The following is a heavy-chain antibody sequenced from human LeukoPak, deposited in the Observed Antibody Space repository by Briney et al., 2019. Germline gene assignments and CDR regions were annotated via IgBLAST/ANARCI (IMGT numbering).Heavy chain of an antibody. CDR2: INHSGST. CDR3: ARVDPRTTVTFDY. Sequence: SETLSLTCAVYGGSFSGYYWSWIRQPPGKGLEWIGEINHSGSTNYNPSLKSRVTISVDTSKNQFSLKLSSVTAADTAVYYCARVDPRTTVTFDYWGQGTLVTVSS. V-gene: IGHV4-34*01. CDR1: GGSFSGYY. J-gene: IGHJ4*02. D-gene: IGHD4-17*01.